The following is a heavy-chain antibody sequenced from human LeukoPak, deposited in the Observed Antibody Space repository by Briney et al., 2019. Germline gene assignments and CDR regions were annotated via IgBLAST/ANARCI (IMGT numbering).Heavy chain of an antibody. CDR2: INPNTGGT. Sequence: GASVKVSCEASGYTFTAYYIHWVRQAPGQGLEWMGWINPNTGGTSYAQGFQGRVTMTRDTSISTAYMELSSLRSDDTAVFYCARKGGAVLTGYHYWGQGTLVTVSS. V-gene: IGHV1-2*02. CDR3: ARKGGAVLTGYHY. J-gene: IGHJ4*02. D-gene: IGHD3-9*01. CDR1: GYTFTAYY.